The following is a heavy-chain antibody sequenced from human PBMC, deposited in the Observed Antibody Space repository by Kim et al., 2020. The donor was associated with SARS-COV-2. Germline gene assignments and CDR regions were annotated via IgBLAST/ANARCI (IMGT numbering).Heavy chain of an antibody. D-gene: IGHD3-16*02. J-gene: IGHJ5*02. CDR3: AAGDFTFGGVIVRSLWFDP. CDR1: GYTLTELS. V-gene: IGHV1-24*01. CDR2: FDPEDGET. Sequence: ASVKVSCKVSGYTLTELSMHWVRQAPGKGLEWMGGFDPEDGETIYAQKFQGRVTMTEDTSTDTAYMELSSLRSEDTAVYYCAAGDFTFGGVIVRSLWFDPWGQGTLVTVSS.